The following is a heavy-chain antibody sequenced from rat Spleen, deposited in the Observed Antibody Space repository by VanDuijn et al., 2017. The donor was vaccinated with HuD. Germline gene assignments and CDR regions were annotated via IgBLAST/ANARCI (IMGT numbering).Heavy chain of an antibody. Sequence: EVQLVESGGGLVQPGRSMKLSCAASGFTFSDYYMAWVRQGPTRGLEWVTSIRSGGSDTYYRDSVKGRFTISRDNAKSTLYLQMNSLRSEDTATYYCARPPYDGTYYHYFDYWGQGVMVTVSS. J-gene: IGHJ2*01. V-gene: IGHV5-25*01. CDR2: IRSGGSDT. CDR1: GFTFSDYY. CDR3: ARPPYDGTYYHYFDY. D-gene: IGHD1-12*02.